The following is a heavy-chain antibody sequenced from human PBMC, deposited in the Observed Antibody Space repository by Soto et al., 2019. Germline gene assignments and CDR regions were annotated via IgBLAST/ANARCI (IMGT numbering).Heavy chain of an antibody. D-gene: IGHD3-22*01. V-gene: IGHV4-34*01. CDR1: GGSFSGYY. Sequence: SETLSLTCAVYGGSFSGYYWRWIRQPPGKGLEWIGEINHSGSTNYNPSLKSRVTISVDTSKNQFSLKLSSVTAADTAVYYCARIPNYDSSGHDAFDIWGQGTMVTVSS. CDR3: ARIPNYDSSGHDAFDI. J-gene: IGHJ3*02. CDR2: INHSGST.